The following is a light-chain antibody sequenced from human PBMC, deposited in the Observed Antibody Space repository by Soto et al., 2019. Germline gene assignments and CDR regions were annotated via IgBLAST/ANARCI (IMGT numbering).Light chain of an antibody. J-gene: IGLJ2*01. CDR1: SSNIGAGYD. CDR2: GNS. CDR3: QSYDSHTVV. Sequence: QSVLTQPPSVSGAPGQRVTISCTESSSNIGAGYDVHWYQQLPGTAPRLLIYGNSKRPSGVPDRLSGSKSGTSASLAITGLQDEDEGDYYCQSYDSHTVVFGGGTKVTVL. V-gene: IGLV1-40*01.